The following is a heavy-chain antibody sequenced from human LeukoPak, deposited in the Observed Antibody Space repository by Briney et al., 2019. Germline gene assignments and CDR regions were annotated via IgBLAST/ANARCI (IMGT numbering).Heavy chain of an antibody. CDR1: GFTFSTYG. D-gene: IGHD2-15*01. CDR3: AKASYCSGGICYYYYYMDV. Sequence: QAGGSLRLSCEASGFTFSTYGMSWVRQAPGKGLEWVSAISGSGGSTYYADSVKGRFTISRDNSKNTLDLQMNSLRAEDTAAYYCAKASYCSGGICYYYYYMDVWGKGTTVTVSS. V-gene: IGHV3-23*01. CDR2: ISGSGGST. J-gene: IGHJ6*03.